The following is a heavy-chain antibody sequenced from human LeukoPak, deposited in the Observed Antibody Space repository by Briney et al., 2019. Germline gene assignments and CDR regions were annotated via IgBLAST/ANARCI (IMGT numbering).Heavy chain of an antibody. CDR1: GFTFSSYS. CDR3: TRARITIFGVVDAFDI. J-gene: IGHJ3*02. Sequence: GGSLRLSCAASGFTFSSYSMNWVRQAPGKGLEWVSSISSSSSYIYYADSVKGRFTISRDNAKNSLYLQMNSLRAEDTAVYYCTRARITIFGVVDAFDIWGQGTMVTVSS. V-gene: IGHV3-21*01. D-gene: IGHD3-3*01. CDR2: ISSSSSYI.